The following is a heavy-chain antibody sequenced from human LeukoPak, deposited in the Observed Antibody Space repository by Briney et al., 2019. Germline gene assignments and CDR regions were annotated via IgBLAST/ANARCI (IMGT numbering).Heavy chain of an antibody. CDR3: ARGTSAGGPISPFDF. CDR1: GFTFSKNW. CDR2: IQGDGSNT. V-gene: IGHV3-74*01. J-gene: IGHJ4*02. Sequence: GGSLRLSCVASGFTFSKNWMHWVRQAPGKGLVWVSRIQGDGSNTNYADPVKGRFSISRDNAKNTVYLQMNSLRAEDTGIYYCARGTSAGGPISPFDFWGQGTVVTVSS. D-gene: IGHD6-13*01.